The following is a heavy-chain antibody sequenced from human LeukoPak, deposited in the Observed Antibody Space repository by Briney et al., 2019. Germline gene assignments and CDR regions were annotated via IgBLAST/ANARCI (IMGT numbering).Heavy chain of an antibody. V-gene: IGHV3-74*01. CDR2: INTDGSTT. J-gene: IGHJ4*02. Sequence: GGSLRLSCAASGFTFSTYWMHWVRQAPGKGLVWVSRINTDGSTTNYADSVKGRFTISRDNAKNTLYLQMNSLRAEDTAVYYCAREGLNCSSSSCQRATFDYWGQGTLVTVSS. CDR3: AREGLNCSSSSCQRATFDY. D-gene: IGHD2-2*01. CDR1: GFTFSTYW.